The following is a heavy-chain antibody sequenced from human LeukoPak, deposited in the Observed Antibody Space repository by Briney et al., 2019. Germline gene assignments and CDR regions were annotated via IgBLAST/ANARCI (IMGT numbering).Heavy chain of an antibody. J-gene: IGHJ3*02. Sequence: GGSLRLSCAASGFTFDDYGMSWVRQAPGKGLEWVSGINWNGGSTGYADSVKGRFTISRDNAKNSLYLQMNSLRAEDTALYYCARGLSQQQLANDAFDIWGQGTMVTVSS. CDR1: GFTFDDYG. V-gene: IGHV3-20*04. CDR3: ARGLSQQQLANDAFDI. CDR2: INWNGGST. D-gene: IGHD6-13*01.